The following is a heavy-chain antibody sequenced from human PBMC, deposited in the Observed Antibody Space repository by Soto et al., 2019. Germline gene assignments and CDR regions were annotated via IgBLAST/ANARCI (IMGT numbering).Heavy chain of an antibody. Sequence: SETLSLTCAVSGGSISSSNWWSWVRQPPGKGLEWIGEIYHSGSTNYNPSLKSRVTISVDKSKNQFSLKLNSVTAADTAVYYCANYPTTVTSAYWGQGTLVTVSS. CDR1: GGSISSSNW. J-gene: IGHJ4*02. D-gene: IGHD4-17*01. V-gene: IGHV4-4*02. CDR3: ANYPTTVTSAY. CDR2: IYHSGST.